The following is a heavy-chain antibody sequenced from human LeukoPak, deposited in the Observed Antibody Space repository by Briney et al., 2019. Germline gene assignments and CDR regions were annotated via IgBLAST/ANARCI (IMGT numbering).Heavy chain of an antibody. J-gene: IGHJ4*02. Sequence: KPSETLSLTCTVSGGSFSSYYWTWIRQPPGKGLEWIGYIDHSGTTNYNPSLKSRVSISSDTSKNQFSLKLSSVTAADTAVYYCARDLTFYGDYFDYWGQGTLVTVSS. CDR1: GGSFSSYY. CDR3: ARDLTFYGDYFDY. V-gene: IGHV4-59*12. CDR2: IDHSGTT. D-gene: IGHD4-17*01.